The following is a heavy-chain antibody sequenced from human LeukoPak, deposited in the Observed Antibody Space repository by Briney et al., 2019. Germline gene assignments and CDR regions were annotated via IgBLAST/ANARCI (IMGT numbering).Heavy chain of an antibody. D-gene: IGHD6-13*01. Sequence: ASVKVSCKASGYTFTNYYMHWVRQAPGQGLEWMGWINPNSGGTNYAQKFQVRGTMTRDTSISTAYMELSRLRSDDTAVYYCARSAESSSWVEFDYWGQGTLVTVSS. V-gene: IGHV1-2*02. CDR2: INPNSGGT. J-gene: IGHJ4*02. CDR3: ARSAESSSWVEFDY. CDR1: GYTFTNYY.